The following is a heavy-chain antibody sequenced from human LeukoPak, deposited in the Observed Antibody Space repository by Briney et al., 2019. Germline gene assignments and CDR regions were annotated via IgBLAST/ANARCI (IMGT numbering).Heavy chain of an antibody. CDR1: GFTFSTYG. Sequence: GGSLRLSCAASGFTFSTYGMHWVRQAPGKGLEWLAVIWYDGSNIYYADSLKGRFAISRDNSRNTLYLQMNSLRAEDTAVYYCARDAQQLGYFDYWGQGTLVTVSS. D-gene: IGHD6-13*01. CDR2: IWYDGSNI. CDR3: ARDAQQLGYFDY. V-gene: IGHV3-33*01. J-gene: IGHJ4*02.